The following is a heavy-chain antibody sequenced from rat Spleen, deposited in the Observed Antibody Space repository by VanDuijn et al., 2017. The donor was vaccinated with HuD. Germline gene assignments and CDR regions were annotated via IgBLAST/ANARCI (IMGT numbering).Heavy chain of an antibody. CDR1: GYSITSNY. J-gene: IGHJ1*01. Sequence: EVQLQESGPGLVKPSQSLSLTCSVTGYSITSNYWGWIRKFPGNKMEWIGHISYSGSTSYNPSLKSRISITRDTSKNQFFLQLNSVTTEDTATYYCASLIYYYSSYIYAHYWYFDFWGPGTMVTVSS. V-gene: IGHV3-1*01. D-gene: IGHD1-2*01. CDR2: ISYSGST. CDR3: ASLIYYYSSYIYAHYWYFDF.